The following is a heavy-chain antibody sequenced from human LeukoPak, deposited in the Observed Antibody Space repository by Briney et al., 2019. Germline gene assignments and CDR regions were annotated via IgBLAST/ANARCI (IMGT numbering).Heavy chain of an antibody. J-gene: IGHJ4*02. V-gene: IGHV3-7*01. CDR2: IKQDGSEK. Sequence: GGSLRLSCVGSGFTFSRYWMSWVRQAPGKGLEWVANIKQDGSEKYYMDSMKDRFTISRDNAKNSLYLQMNSLRAEDTAVYYCARDLIYTTGWIDQWGQGTLVTVSS. CDR3: ARDLIYTTGWIDQ. CDR1: GFTFSRYW. D-gene: IGHD6-19*01.